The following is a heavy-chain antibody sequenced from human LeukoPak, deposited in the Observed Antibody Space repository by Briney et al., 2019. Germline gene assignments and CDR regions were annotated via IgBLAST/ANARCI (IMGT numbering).Heavy chain of an antibody. CDR3: ARRYDSSGYYADAFDI. V-gene: IGHV4-59*08. J-gene: IGHJ3*02. CDR2: IYYSGST. Sequence: KPSETLSLTCTVSGGSISGYYWSWIRQPPGKGLEWIGYIYYSGSTNYNPSLKSRVTISVDTSKNQFSLKLSSVTAADTAVYYCARRYDSSGYYADAFDIWGQGTMVTVSS. D-gene: IGHD3-22*01. CDR1: GGSISGYY.